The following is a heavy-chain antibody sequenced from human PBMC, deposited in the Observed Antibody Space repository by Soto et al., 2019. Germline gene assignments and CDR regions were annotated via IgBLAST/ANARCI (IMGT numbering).Heavy chain of an antibody. D-gene: IGHD1-1*01. CDR2: IYATGTT. V-gene: IGHV4-4*07. CDR1: GASISGFY. Sequence: SETLSLTCTVSGASISGFYWSWIRKSAGKGLEWIGRIYATGTTDYNPSLKSRVMMSVDTSKKQFSLELRSVTAADTAVYYCVRDGTKTLRDWFDPWGQGTSVTVSS. CDR3: VRDGTKTLRDWFDP. J-gene: IGHJ5*02.